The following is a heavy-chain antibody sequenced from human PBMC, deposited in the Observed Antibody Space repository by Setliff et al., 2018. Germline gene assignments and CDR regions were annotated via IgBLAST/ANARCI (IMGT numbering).Heavy chain of an antibody. CDR3: ARAISGWYSAHYYYMDV. D-gene: IGHD6-19*01. V-gene: IGHV4-61*09. CDR1: GGSISSGSDY. Sequence: SETLSLTCSVSGGSISSGSDYWTWIRQPAGKGLEWIGHIYTSGFTTYNPSLKSRVTISVDTSKNQFSLKLSSVTAADTAVYYCARAISGWYSAHYYYMDVWGKGTTVTVSS. CDR2: IYTSGFT. J-gene: IGHJ6*03.